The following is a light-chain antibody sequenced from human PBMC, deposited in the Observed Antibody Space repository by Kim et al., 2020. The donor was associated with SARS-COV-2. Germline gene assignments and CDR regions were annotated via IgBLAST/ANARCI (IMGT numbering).Light chain of an antibody. CDR2: SNN. Sequence: QSVLTQPPSASGTPGQRVTISCSGSSSNIGSNYVYWYQQLPGTAPKLLIYSNNHRPSGVPDRFSGSKSGTSASLAISGLLSEDEADYYCAAWDDSLSGWVFGGGTQLTVL. V-gene: IGLV1-47*02. CDR3: AAWDDSLSGWV. J-gene: IGLJ3*02. CDR1: SSNIGSNY.